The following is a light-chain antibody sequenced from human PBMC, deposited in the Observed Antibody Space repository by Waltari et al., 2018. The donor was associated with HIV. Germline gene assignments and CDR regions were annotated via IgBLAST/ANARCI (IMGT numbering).Light chain of an antibody. V-gene: IGKV4-1*01. CDR2: WAS. CDR1: QKILFSSTNKNY. J-gene: IGKJ1*01. Sequence: DIVMTQSPDSLAVSLGGRATINCKSSQKILFSSTNKNYLSWFQQRPGQPPRLLIYWASTRESGVPDRFTGSGSGTNFTLTISRLQADDVAVYFCQQYYSTPRTFGQGTKVELK. CDR3: QQYYSTPRT.